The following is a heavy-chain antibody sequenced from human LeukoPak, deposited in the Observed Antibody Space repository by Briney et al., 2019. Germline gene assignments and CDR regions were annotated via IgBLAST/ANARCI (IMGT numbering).Heavy chain of an antibody. CDR2: IKQDGSEK. CDR1: GFTFSSYW. V-gene: IGHV3-7*01. CDR3: ARGGYYDFWSGYRGTVSADN. J-gene: IGHJ4*02. D-gene: IGHD3-3*01. Sequence: GGSLRLSCAASGFTFSSYWMSWVRQAPGEGLEWVANIKQDGSEKYYVDSVKGRFTISRDNAKNSLYLQMNSLRAEDTAVYYCARGGYYDFWSGYRGTVSADNWGQGTLVTVSS.